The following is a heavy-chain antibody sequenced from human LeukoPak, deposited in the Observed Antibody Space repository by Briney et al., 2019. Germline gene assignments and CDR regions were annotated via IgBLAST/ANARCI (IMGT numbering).Heavy chain of an antibody. D-gene: IGHD3-22*01. J-gene: IGHJ4*02. V-gene: IGHV3-23*01. CDR3: ARGGSSGYPDY. Sequence: GGSLRLSCAASGFTFSSYAMRWVRQAPGKGLEWVSSISGSGDSTYNADSVKGRFTISRDNAKNSLYLQMNSLRAEDTAVYYCARGGSSGYPDYWGQGTLVTVSS. CDR2: ISGSGDST. CDR1: GFTFSSYA.